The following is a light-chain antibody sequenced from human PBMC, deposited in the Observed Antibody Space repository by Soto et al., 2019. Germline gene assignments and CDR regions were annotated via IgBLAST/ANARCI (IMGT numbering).Light chain of an antibody. J-gene: IGKJ1*01. V-gene: IGKV1-5*03. CDR3: QPYNSYSEA. CDR1: QTISSW. CDR2: KAS. Sequence: DIPMTQSPSTLSGSVGDRVTITCRASQTISSWLAWYQQKPGKAPKLLIYKASTLKSGVPSRFSGSGSGTEFTLTISSLQPDDFATYYCQPYNSYSEAFGQGTKVEL.